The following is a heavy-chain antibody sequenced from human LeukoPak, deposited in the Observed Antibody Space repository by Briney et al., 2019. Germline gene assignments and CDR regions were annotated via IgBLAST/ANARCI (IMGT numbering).Heavy chain of an antibody. V-gene: IGHV3-23*01. J-gene: IGHJ4*02. Sequence: GGSLRLSCAASGFTFSSYAMSWVRQAPGKGLEWVSAISGSGGSTYYADSVKGRFTISRDNSKNTLYLQMNSLRAEDTAVYYCAKGSTSWYAGPSDYWGQGTLVTVYS. CDR2: ISGSGGST. D-gene: IGHD6-13*01. CDR3: AKGSTSWYAGPSDY. CDR1: GFTFSSYA.